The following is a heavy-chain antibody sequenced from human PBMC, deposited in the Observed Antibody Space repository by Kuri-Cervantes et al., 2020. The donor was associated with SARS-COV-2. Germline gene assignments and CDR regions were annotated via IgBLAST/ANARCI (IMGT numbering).Heavy chain of an antibody. CDR1: GLLFSASA. V-gene: IGHV3-73*01. J-gene: IGHJ4*02. D-gene: IGHD3-3*01. CDR2: VRGKANNYAT. Sequence: GGSLRLSCEVSGLLFSASAIHWVRQASGKGLEWVGRVRGKANNYATAYAASVKGRFTISRDDSKSIAYLQMNSLKTEDTAVYYCTKDDFWSGYSDYWGQGTLVTVSS. CDR3: TKDDFWSGYSDY.